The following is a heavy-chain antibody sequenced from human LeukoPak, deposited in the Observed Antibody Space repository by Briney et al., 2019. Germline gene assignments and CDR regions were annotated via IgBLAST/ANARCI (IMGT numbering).Heavy chain of an antibody. D-gene: IGHD6-19*01. Sequence: SETLSLTCTVSGGSVSSGSYYWSWIRQPPGKGLEWIGYIYYSGNTNYNPSLKSRLTISEDTPKNQFSLKLSSVTAADTAVYFCARGRISSSGYFDYWGQGTLVTVSS. CDR1: GGSVSSGSYY. CDR3: ARGRISSSGYFDY. CDR2: IYYSGNT. J-gene: IGHJ4*02. V-gene: IGHV4-61*01.